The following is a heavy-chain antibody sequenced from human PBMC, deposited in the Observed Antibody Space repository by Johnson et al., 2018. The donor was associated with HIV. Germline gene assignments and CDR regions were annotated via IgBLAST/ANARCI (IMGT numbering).Heavy chain of an antibody. CDR3: ARDWGRFGQLGGDAFDI. J-gene: IGHJ3*02. Sequence: EQLVVSGGGVVRPGGSLRLSCAASGFTFDDYGMSWVRQVPGKGLEWVASINWNGGSTGYEDSVKGRFTISRDNAKNSLYLQMNSLRAEDTALYYCARDWGRFGQLGGDAFDIWGQGTMDTVSS. D-gene: IGHD3-16*01. CDR2: INWNGGST. CDR1: GFTFDDYG. V-gene: IGHV3-20*04.